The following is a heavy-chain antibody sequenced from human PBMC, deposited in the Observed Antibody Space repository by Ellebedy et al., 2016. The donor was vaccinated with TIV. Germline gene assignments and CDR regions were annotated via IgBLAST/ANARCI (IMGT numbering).Heavy chain of an antibody. V-gene: IGHV3-30*18. D-gene: IGHD1-1*01. CDR1: GFPFSDYG. J-gene: IGHJ2*01. CDR2: ISYEGRVQ. Sequence: GESLKISCAASGFPFSDYGMHWVRRTPGTGLEWMAVISYEGRVQYYRDSVKGRFTISRDNSKNTLYLQVDSPRAEDTGVYYCAKEAKVHAGPWYFDLWGRGTLVTVSS. CDR3: AKEAKVHAGPWYFDL.